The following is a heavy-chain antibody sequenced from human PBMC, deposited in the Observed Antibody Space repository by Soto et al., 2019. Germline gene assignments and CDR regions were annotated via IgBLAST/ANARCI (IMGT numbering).Heavy chain of an antibody. J-gene: IGHJ3*02. CDR3: ARYSGNYQDAFDI. V-gene: IGHV1-3*01. CDR2: INGGSGKT. CDR1: GFTSTLCS. Sequence: ASVKVSCKASGFTSTLCSMHWVRQAPGQRLEWMGWINGGSGKTKYSQKFQGRVTIARDTSASTAYMEVSSLRSEDTAVYYCARYSGNYQDAFDIWGQGTMVTVSS. D-gene: IGHD1-26*01.